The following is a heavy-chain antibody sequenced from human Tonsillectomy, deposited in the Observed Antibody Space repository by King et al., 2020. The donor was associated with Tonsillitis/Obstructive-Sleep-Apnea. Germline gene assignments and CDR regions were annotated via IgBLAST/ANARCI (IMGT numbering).Heavy chain of an antibody. CDR1: GGSISSYY. Sequence: QLQESGPGLVKPSETLSLTCTVSGGSISSYYWSWIRPPPGKGLEWSGYIYYSGSTNYNPSLKSRVTISVDTSKNQFSLKLSSVTAADTAVYYCARATYYYDSSGYTGPFYYYYYMDVWGKGTTVTVSS. CDR3: ARATYYYDSSGYTGPFYYYYYMDV. CDR2: IYYSGST. J-gene: IGHJ6*03. D-gene: IGHD3-22*01. V-gene: IGHV4-59*01.